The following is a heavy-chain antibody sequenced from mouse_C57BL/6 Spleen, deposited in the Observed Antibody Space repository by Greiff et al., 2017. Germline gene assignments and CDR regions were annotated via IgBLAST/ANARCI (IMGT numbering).Heavy chain of an antibody. Sequence: QVQLQQSGAELVRPGTSVKLSCKASGYTFTSYWMHWVKQRPGQGLEWIGVIDPSDSYTNYNQKFKGKATLTVDTSSSTAYMQLSSLTSEDTAVYYWARTYYCGSSYVYFDDRGQGTTLTVSS. V-gene: IGHV1-59*01. D-gene: IGHD1-1*01. CDR1: GYTFTSYW. J-gene: IGHJ2*01. CDR3: ARTYYCGSSYVYFDD. CDR2: IDPSDSYT.